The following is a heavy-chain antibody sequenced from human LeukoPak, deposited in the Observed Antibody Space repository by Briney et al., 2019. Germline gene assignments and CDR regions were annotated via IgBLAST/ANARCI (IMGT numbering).Heavy chain of an antibody. D-gene: IGHD3-3*01. CDR1: GGSISSYY. CDR2: IYYSGST. CDR3: ARSPVLRFLEWLKEEDYYYYYGMDV. Sequence: PSETLSLTCTVSGGSISSYYWSWIRQPPGKGLEWIGYIYYSGSTNYNPSLKSRVTISVDTSKNQFSLKLSSVTAADTAVYYCARSPVLRFLEWLKEEDYYYYYGMDVWGQGTAVTVSS. V-gene: IGHV4-59*01. J-gene: IGHJ6*02.